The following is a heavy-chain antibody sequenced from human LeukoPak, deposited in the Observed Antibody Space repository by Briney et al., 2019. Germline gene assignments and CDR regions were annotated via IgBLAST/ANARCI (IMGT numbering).Heavy chain of an antibody. Sequence: GGSLRLSCAASGFTFSNYAMSWVRQAPGKGLEWVSTITGSGVGTYYADSVKGRFTVSRDNSKNTQYLQMNSLRAEDTAVYYCAGVGGARVYWGQGTLVTVSS. CDR2: ITGSGVGT. V-gene: IGHV3-23*01. CDR1: GFTFSNYA. CDR3: AGVGGARVY. D-gene: IGHD3-3*01. J-gene: IGHJ4*02.